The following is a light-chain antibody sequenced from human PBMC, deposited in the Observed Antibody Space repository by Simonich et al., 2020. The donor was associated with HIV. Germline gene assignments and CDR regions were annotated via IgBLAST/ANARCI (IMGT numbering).Light chain of an antibody. CDR1: SSDVGGYNS. Sequence: QSALTQPPSASGSPGQSVTISCTGTSSDVGGYNSVSWYQQYPGKAPKLMIYEVSQRPSGVPHRFSGSKSGNTASLTVSGLQAEDEADYYCSAYVGTNVLFGGGTKLIVL. CDR2: EVS. CDR3: SAYVGTNVL. V-gene: IGLV2-8*01. J-gene: IGLJ2*01.